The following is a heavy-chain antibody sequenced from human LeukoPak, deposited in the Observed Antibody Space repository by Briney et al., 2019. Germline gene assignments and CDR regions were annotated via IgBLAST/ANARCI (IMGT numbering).Heavy chain of an antibody. Sequence: SSETLSLTCAVYGGSFSVYYWSWIRQPPGKGLEWIGEINHSGSTNYNPSLKSRVTISVDTSKNQFSLKLSSVTAADTAVYYCARVNYYDSSGYYYLYFDYWGQGTLVTVSS. CDR2: INHSGST. CDR3: ARVNYYDSSGYYYLYFDY. V-gene: IGHV4-34*01. J-gene: IGHJ4*02. D-gene: IGHD3-22*01. CDR1: GGSFSVYY.